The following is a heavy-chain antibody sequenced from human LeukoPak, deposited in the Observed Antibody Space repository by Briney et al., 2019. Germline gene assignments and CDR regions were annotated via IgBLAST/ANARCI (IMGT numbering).Heavy chain of an antibody. Sequence: SETLSLTCSVSGGSITNYYWSWIRQSPGKGLEWIGFIYNTGRTNYNPSLKSRVTISLDTSKNQFSLKLSSVTAADTAVYYCARGSSPFDYWGQGTLVTVSS. CDR2: IYNTGRT. J-gene: IGHJ4*02. CDR1: GGSITNYY. V-gene: IGHV4-59*08. CDR3: ARGSSPFDY.